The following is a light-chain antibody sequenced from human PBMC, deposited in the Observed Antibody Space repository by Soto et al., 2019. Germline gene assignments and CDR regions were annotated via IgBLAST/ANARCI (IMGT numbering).Light chain of an antibody. CDR3: QQYNNWSLT. CDR2: GAS. Sequence: IVLTQSPVTLSVSPGGRATPSCRASQSVSIVLAWYQQKPGQAPTHLILGASSRSTSIPARFSGSGSGTAYTLTTSSRLYEDFSVSYCQQYNNWSLTFGRGTKVDI. V-gene: IGKV3-15*01. J-gene: IGKJ4*01. CDR1: QSVSIV.